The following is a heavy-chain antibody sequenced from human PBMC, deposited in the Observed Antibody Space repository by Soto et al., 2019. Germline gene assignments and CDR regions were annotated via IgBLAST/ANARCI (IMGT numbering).Heavy chain of an antibody. Sequence: GASVKVSCKASGGTFSSYTISWVRQAPGQGLEWMGRIIPILGIANYAQKFQGRVTITADKSTSTAYMELSSLRSEDTAVYYCASGGGPLRFLEWLSETYYYYMDVWGKGTTVTVSS. D-gene: IGHD3-3*01. CDR3: ASGGGPLRFLEWLSETYYYYMDV. CDR2: IIPILGIA. CDR1: GGTFSSYT. J-gene: IGHJ6*03. V-gene: IGHV1-69*02.